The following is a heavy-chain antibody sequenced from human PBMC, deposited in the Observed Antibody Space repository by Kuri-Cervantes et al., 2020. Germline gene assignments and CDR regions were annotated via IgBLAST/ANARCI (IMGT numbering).Heavy chain of an antibody. V-gene: IGHV3-21*04. CDR1: GFTFSSYS. D-gene: IGHD1-14*01. CDR3: AKDKPVRATDY. CDR2: ISSSSSYI. J-gene: IGHJ4*02. Sequence: ETLSLTCAASGFTFSSYSMNWVRQAPGKGLEWVSSISSSSSYIYYADSVKGRFTISRDNAKNSLYLQMNSLRAEDTAVYYCAKDKPVRATDYWGQGTLVTVSS.